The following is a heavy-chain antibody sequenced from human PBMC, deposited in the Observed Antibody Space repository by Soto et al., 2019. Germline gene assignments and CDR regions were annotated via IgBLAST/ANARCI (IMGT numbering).Heavy chain of an antibody. J-gene: IGHJ6*02. CDR2: IWYDGSNK. CDR3: ARDRYYDILTGSLLYYYYGMDV. CDR1: GFTFSSYG. V-gene: IGHV3-33*01. D-gene: IGHD3-9*01. Sequence: PGGSLRLSCAASGFTFSSYGMHWVRQAPGKGLEWVAVIWYDGSNKYYADSVKGRFTISRDNSKNTLYLQMNSLRAEDTAVYYCARDRYYDILTGSLLYYYYGMDVWGQGTTVTVSS.